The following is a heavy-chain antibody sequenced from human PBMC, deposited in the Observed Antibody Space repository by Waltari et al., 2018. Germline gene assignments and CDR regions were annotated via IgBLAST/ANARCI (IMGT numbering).Heavy chain of an antibody. CDR1: GGSISRSSYY. CDR2: IYYSGST. V-gene: IGHV4-39*07. CDR3: ARGGDGYNTIDP. J-gene: IGHJ5*02. D-gene: IGHD5-12*01. Sequence: QLQLQESGPGLVKPSETLSLTCTVSGGSISRSSYYWGWIRQPPGKGLEWIGSIYYSGSTYYNPSLKSRVTISVDTSKNQFSLKLSSVTAADTAVYYCARGGDGYNTIDPWGQGTLVTVSS.